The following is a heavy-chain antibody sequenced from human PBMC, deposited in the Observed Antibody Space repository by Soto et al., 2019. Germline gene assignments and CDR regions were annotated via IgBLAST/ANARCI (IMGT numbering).Heavy chain of an antibody. J-gene: IGHJ3*02. Sequence: GGSLRLSCSASGFTFSSYAMHWVRQAPGKGLEYVSAISSNGGSTYYADSVKGRFTISRDNSKNTLYLQMSSLRAEDTAVYYCVKDQLHRGDYYDSSGPSDAFDIWGQGTMVTVSS. V-gene: IGHV3-64D*08. CDR1: GFTFSSYA. CDR3: VKDQLHRGDYYDSSGPSDAFDI. CDR2: ISSNGGST. D-gene: IGHD3-22*01.